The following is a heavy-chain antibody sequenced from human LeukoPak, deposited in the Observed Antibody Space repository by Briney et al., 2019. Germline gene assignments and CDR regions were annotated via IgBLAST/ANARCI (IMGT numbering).Heavy chain of an antibody. CDR2: ISGHNGHT. CDR1: GYTFTSYG. D-gene: IGHD6-19*01. J-gene: IGHJ4*02. V-gene: IGHV1-18*04. Sequence: TSVKVSCKASGYTFTSYGINWVRQAPGQGLEWMGWISGHNGHTNYVQKMQGRVTMTTDTSTNTAYMELRNLTSDDTAVYYCARGPGIAVAGVFDYWGQGSLVTVSS. CDR3: ARGPGIAVAGVFDY.